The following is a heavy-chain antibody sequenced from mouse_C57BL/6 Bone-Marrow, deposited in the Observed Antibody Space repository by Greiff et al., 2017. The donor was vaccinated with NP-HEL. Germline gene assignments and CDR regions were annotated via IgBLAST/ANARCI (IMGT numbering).Heavy chain of an antibody. D-gene: IGHD1-1*01. CDR1: GFTFTDYY. J-gene: IGHJ2*01. CDR2: VYPYNGGT. V-gene: IGHV1-36*01. CDR3: ARSSDYYGSSYLGYFDY. Sequence: VHVKQSGPVLVKPGPSVKISCKASGFTFTDYYMHWVKQSHGKSLEWIGLVYPYNGGTSYNQKFKGKATLTVDTSSSTAYMELNSLTSEDSAVYYCARSSDYYGSSYLGYFDYWGQGTTLTVSS.